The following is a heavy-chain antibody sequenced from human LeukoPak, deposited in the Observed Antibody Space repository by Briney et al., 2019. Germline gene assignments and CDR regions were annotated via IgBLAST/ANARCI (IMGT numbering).Heavy chain of an antibody. Sequence: SGPTLVKPTQTLTLTCTFSGFSLTTSGVGVGWIRQPPGKALEWLALIYWDDDKRYSPSLKSRLTITKDTSKNQVVLTMTNMDPVDTATYYCAHNRITSSGSSETSWFDPWDQGTLVTVSS. CDR2: IYWDDDK. CDR3: AHNRITSSGSSETSWFDP. CDR1: GFSLTTSGVG. J-gene: IGHJ5*02. D-gene: IGHD6-6*01. V-gene: IGHV2-5*02.